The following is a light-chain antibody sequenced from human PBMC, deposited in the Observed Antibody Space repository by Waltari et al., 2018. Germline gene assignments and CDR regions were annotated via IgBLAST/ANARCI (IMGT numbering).Light chain of an antibody. V-gene: IGLV1-40*01. CDR3: QSYDSSLSGSV. J-gene: IGLJ2*01. Sequence: QSVLTQPPSVSGAPGQRVTISCTGSSSNIRAGYAVHWYQQLPGTAPKLLIYCNSNRPSGVPDRFSGSKSGTSASLAITGLQAEDEADYYCQSYDSSLSGSVFGGGTKLTVL. CDR1: SSNIRAGYA. CDR2: CNS.